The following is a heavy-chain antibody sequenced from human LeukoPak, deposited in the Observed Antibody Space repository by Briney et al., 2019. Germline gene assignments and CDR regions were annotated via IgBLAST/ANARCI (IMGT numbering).Heavy chain of an antibody. CDR1: GGTFSSYA. CDR3: AEGFLGYYYMDV. V-gene: IGHV1-69*05. Sequence: GASVKVSCKASGGTFSSYAISWVRQAPGQGLEWMGRIVPIFGTANYAQKFQGRVTITTDESTSTAYMELSSLRSEDTAVYYCAEGFLGYYYMDVWGKGTTVTVSS. J-gene: IGHJ6*03. D-gene: IGHD3-3*01. CDR2: IVPIFGTA.